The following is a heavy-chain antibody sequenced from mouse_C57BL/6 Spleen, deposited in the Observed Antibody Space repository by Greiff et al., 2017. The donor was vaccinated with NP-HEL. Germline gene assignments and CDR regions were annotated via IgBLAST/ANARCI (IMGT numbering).Heavy chain of an antibody. Sequence: EVKLMESGGGLVKPGGSLKLSCAASGFTFSDYGMHWVRQAPEKGLEWVAYISSGSSTIYYADTVKGRFTISRDNAKNTLFLQMHSLRSEDTAMYYCARADIYYYGSSYGDWYFDVWGTGTTVTVSS. CDR1: GFTFSDYG. CDR3: ARADIYYYGSSYGDWYFDV. J-gene: IGHJ1*03. D-gene: IGHD1-1*01. V-gene: IGHV5-17*01. CDR2: ISSGSSTI.